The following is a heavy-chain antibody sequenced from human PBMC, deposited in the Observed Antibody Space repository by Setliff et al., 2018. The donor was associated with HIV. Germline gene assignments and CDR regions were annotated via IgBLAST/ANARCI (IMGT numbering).Heavy chain of an antibody. CDR2: VYRSGST. Sequence: SETLSLTCTVSGGSINSDSHFWTWIRQPAGKALEWIGHVYRSGSTKYNPSLKSRVTMSVDTSKNEFSLKVSSVTASDTAMYYCARVPKAPIAAPYYYYMDVWGRGTTVTVSS. CDR1: GGSINSDSHF. V-gene: IGHV4-61*09. D-gene: IGHD6-6*01. CDR3: ARVPKAPIAAPYYYYMDV. J-gene: IGHJ6*03.